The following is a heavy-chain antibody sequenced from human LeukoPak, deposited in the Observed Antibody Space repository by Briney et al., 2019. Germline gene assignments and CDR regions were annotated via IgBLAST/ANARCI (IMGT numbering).Heavy chain of an antibody. J-gene: IGHJ5*01. V-gene: IGHV4-31*03. D-gene: IGHD3-9*01. CDR2: IYYSGST. CDR1: GGSISSGGYY. CDR3: ARDGNYDILTGYYRGFDS. Sequence: PSETLSLTCTVSGGSISSGGYYWSWIRQHPGKGLEWIGYIYYSGSTYYNPSLKSRVTISVDTSKNQFSLKLSSVTAADTAVYYCARDGNYDILTGYYRGFDSWGQGTLVTVSS.